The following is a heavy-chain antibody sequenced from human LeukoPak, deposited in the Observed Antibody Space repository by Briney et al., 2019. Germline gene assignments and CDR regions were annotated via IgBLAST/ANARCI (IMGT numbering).Heavy chain of an antibody. J-gene: IGHJ4*02. CDR1: GFTFSSYA. Sequence: PGGSLRLSCAASGFTFSSYAMSWVRQAPGKGLEWVSAISGSGGSTYYADSVKGRFTISRDNSKNTLYLQMNSLRAEDTAVYYCATLTDDYGDYVDYFDYWGQGTLVTVSS. CDR2: ISGSGGST. V-gene: IGHV3-23*01. CDR3: ATLTDDYGDYVDYFDY. D-gene: IGHD4-17*01.